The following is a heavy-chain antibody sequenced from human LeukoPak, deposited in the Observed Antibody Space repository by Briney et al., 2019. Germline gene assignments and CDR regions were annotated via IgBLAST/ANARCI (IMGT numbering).Heavy chain of an antibody. CDR1: GFTFRSYA. V-gene: IGHV3-23*01. J-gene: IGHJ4*02. CDR3: AKDQRWESPHYLDS. Sequence: PGGSLTLSCAASGFTFRSYAMSWVRQVPGEGLEWVATVSGDASQTYDSDSLKGRFTISRNNSKNTLYVQMNSLRDEDTAVYYCAKDQRWESPHYLDSWGQGTLVTVSS. D-gene: IGHD1-26*01. CDR2: VSGDASQT.